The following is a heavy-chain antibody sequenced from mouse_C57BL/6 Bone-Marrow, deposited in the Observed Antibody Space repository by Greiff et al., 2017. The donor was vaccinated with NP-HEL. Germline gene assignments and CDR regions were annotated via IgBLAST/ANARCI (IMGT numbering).Heavy chain of an antibody. Sequence: VQLQQSGAELVRPGASVKLSCTASGFNIKDDYMHWVKQRPEQGLEWIGWIDPENGDTEYASKFQGKATITADTSSNTAYLQLSSLTSEDTAVYYCTRGSSSAWFAYWGQGTLVTVSA. V-gene: IGHV14-4*01. J-gene: IGHJ3*01. D-gene: IGHD1-1*01. CDR2: IDPENGDT. CDR1: GFNIKDDY. CDR3: TRGSSSAWFAY.